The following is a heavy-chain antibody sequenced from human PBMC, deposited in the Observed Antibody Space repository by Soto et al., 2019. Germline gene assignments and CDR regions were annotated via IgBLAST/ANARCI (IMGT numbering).Heavy chain of an antibody. CDR1: GGSISSGGYS. Sequence: QLQLQESGSGLVKPSQTLSLTCAVSGGSISSGGYSWSWIRQPPGKGLEWIGYIYHSGSTYYNPSLKSRVTISVDRSKNQFSLKLSSVTAADTAVYYCARSYSSSWTGWFDPWGQGTLVTVSS. D-gene: IGHD6-13*01. CDR3: ARSYSSSWTGWFDP. CDR2: IYHSGST. V-gene: IGHV4-30-2*01. J-gene: IGHJ5*02.